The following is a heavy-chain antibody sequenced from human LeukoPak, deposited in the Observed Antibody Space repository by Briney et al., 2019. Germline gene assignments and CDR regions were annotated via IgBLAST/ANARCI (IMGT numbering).Heavy chain of an antibody. V-gene: IGHV4-61*02. CDR1: GGSISIGSYD. CDR2: MYTSGST. J-gene: IGHJ4*02. D-gene: IGHD5-12*01. CDR3: ARDHGMSGYVFDY. Sequence: SETLSLTCTVSGGSISIGSYDWSWILQPAGQGLEYIGRMYTSGSTNYNPSLKSRVTISVDTSKNQFSLKLSSVTAADTAVYYCARDHGMSGYVFDYWGQGTLVTVSS.